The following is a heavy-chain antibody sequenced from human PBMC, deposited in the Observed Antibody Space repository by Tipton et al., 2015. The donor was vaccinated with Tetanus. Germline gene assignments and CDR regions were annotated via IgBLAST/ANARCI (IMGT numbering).Heavy chain of an antibody. CDR3: ARPSTTVTPRAFDV. CDR1: GASMSSSSYY. J-gene: IGHJ3*01. V-gene: IGHV4-39*01. CDR2: IYYRGSS. D-gene: IGHD4-17*01. Sequence: TLSLTCNVSGASMSSSSYYWDWIRQPPGKGLEWIGSIYYRGSSYYNPSLESRVTISLDTSKNRFSLKLTSVTAADAAVYYCARPSTTVTPRAFDVWGQGTMVTVSS.